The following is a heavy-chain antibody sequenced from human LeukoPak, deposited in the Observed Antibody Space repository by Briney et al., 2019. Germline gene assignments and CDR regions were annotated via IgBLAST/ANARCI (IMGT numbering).Heavy chain of an antibody. CDR2: IIPIFGTA. D-gene: IGHD6-19*01. Sequence: PVKVSCTASGGTFTTYAISSVRQAPGQGLEWMGGIIPIFGTANYAQKFQGRVTITADESTSTAYMELSSLRSEDTAVYYCASLCLYSSGWYHFQHWGQGTLVTVSS. J-gene: IGHJ1*01. CDR1: GGTFTTYA. V-gene: IGHV1-69*13. CDR3: ASLCLYSSGWYHFQH.